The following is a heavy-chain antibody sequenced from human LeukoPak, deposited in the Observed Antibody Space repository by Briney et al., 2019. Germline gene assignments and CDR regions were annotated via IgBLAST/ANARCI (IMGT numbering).Heavy chain of an antibody. J-gene: IGHJ4*02. D-gene: IGHD1-26*01. Sequence: GGSLRLSCAASGFTFSSYSMNWVRQAPGKGLEWVSYISSGSTTIYYADSVKGRFTISGDNARNSLYLQMSSLRAEDTGVYYCASINWWEQTVIDNWGQGTLVTVSS. CDR1: GFTFSSYS. CDR3: ASINWWEQTVIDN. V-gene: IGHV3-48*04. CDR2: ISSGSTTI.